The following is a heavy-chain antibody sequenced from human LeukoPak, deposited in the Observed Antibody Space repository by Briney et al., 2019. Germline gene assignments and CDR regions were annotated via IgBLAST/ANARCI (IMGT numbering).Heavy chain of an antibody. D-gene: IGHD5-24*01. V-gene: IGHV3-30*04. Sequence: QSGGCLRLSCAASGFTFSSYAIHWVRQAPGKGLEWVAVISFDGTDAFYADSVKGRFTISRDNSKNTLYLLMNSLRVDDTAVYYCAKAVDLATISVDIWGQGTMVTVSS. J-gene: IGHJ3*02. CDR2: ISFDGTDA. CDR1: GFTFSSYA. CDR3: AKAVDLATISVDI.